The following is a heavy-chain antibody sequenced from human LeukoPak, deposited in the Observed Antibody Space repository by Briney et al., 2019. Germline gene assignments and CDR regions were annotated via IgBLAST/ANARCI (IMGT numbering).Heavy chain of an antibody. D-gene: IGHD3-9*01. CDR1: GFTFSSYA. V-gene: IGHV3-23*01. CDR2: ISGSGGST. CDR3: ARVLRYFDWSAYYYYYMDV. Sequence: GGSLRLSCAASGFTFSSYAMSWVRQAPGKGLEWVSAISGSGGSTYYADSVKGRFTISRDNSKNTLYLQMNSLRAEDTAVYYCARVLRYFDWSAYYYYYMDVWGKGTTVTISS. J-gene: IGHJ6*03.